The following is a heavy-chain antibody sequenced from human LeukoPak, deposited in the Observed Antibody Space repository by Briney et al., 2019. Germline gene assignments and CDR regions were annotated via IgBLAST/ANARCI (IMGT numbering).Heavy chain of an antibody. Sequence: SETLSLTCSVSGGSISGTIYYWGWIRQPPGKELEWIGSIHYTGSTYYNPPLKSRATISVDTSKNHFSLKLISMTAADTGLYYCARGHYGDYNWFDPWGQGTLVTVS. D-gene: IGHD4-17*01. J-gene: IGHJ5*02. CDR3: ARGHYGDYNWFDP. V-gene: IGHV4-39*02. CDR2: IHYTGST. CDR1: GGSISGTIYY.